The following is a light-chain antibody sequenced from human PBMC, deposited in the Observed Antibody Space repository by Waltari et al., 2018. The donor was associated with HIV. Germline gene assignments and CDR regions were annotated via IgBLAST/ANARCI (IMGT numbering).Light chain of an antibody. CDR2: PIH. J-gene: IGLJ3*02. CDR3: NSRDRAGHHVV. Sequence: SELTQDPAVSVALGQTVSSTCQGDSLRTYYASWYLQKPGQAPVLVISPIHNRPSGIPDRFSGSSSGNTASLTITGAQAEDEGDYYCNSRDRAGHHVVFGGGTKLTVL. CDR1: SLRTYY. V-gene: IGLV3-19*01.